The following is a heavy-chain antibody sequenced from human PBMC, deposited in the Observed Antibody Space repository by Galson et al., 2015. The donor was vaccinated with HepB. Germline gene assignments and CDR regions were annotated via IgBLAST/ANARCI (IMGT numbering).Heavy chain of an antibody. CDR2: ISGSGGST. J-gene: IGHJ6*03. CDR1: GFTFSSYA. Sequence: SLRLSCAASGFTFSSYAMSWVRQAPGKGLEWVSAISGSGGSTYYADSVKGRFTISRDNSKNTLYLQMNSLRAEDTAVYYCAKDLTYYYYYYMDVWGKGTTVTVSS. CDR3: AKDLTYYYYYYMDV. V-gene: IGHV3-23*01.